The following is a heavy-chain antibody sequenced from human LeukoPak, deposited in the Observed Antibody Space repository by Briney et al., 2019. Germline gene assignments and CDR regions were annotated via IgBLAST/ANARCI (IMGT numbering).Heavy chain of an antibody. CDR1: GFTFSSYG. V-gene: IGHV3-30*02. CDR3: AKDGYTEWLGLYYFDY. CDR2: IRFDGNNK. D-gene: IGHD6-19*01. Sequence: GGSLRLSCAASGFTFSSYGMHWVRQAPGKGLEWVAFIRFDGNNKYYADSVKGRFTISRDNSKNTLFLQMNSLRAEDTAVYYCAKDGYTEWLGLYYFDYWGQGTLVTVSS. J-gene: IGHJ4*02.